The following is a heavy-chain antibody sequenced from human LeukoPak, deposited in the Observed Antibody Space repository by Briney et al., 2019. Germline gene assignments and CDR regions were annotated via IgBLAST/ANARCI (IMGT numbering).Heavy chain of an antibody. CDR1: GFTVSGNY. D-gene: IGHD3-22*01. V-gene: IGHV3-53*01. J-gene: IGHJ4*02. Sequence: GGSLRLSCAASGFTVSGNYMSWVRQAPGKGLEWLSVIYSNNITYYADSVKGRLTISRDNSKNTLYLQMNSLRAEDTAVYYCARGITVMIVAPGYWGQGTLVTVSS. CDR3: ARGITVMIVAPGY. CDR2: IYSNNIT.